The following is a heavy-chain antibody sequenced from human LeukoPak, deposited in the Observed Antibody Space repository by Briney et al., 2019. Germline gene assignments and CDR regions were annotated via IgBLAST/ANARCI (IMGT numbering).Heavy chain of an antibody. Sequence: GGSLRLSCAASGFTFSFYWMHWVRQAPGKGLVWVSRINKDGSGTSYADSVKGRFTISRDNAKNSLYLQMNSLRAEDTAVYYCARAGYGDYYSFDYWGQGTLVTVSS. CDR1: GFTFSFYW. V-gene: IGHV3-74*01. CDR2: INKDGSGT. D-gene: IGHD4-17*01. J-gene: IGHJ4*02. CDR3: ARAGYGDYYSFDY.